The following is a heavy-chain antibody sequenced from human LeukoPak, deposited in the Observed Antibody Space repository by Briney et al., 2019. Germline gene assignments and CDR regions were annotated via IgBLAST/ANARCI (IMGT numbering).Heavy chain of an antibody. CDR3: ARLGTHGDYLNP. Sequence: SETLSLTCAVYGGSFSGYYWSWIRQPPGKGLEWIGEINHSGSTNYNPSLKSRVIISLDTSKSQFSLKLNSVTAADTAVYYCARLGTHGDYLNPWGQGTLVTVSS. V-gene: IGHV4-34*01. CDR1: GGSFSGYY. D-gene: IGHD4-17*01. J-gene: IGHJ5*02. CDR2: INHSGST.